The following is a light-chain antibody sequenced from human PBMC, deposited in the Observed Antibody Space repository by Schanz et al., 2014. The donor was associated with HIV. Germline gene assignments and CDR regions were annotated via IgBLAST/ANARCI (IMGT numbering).Light chain of an antibody. CDR2: DVS. CDR1: SSDVGGYNY. V-gene: IGLV2-14*01. CDR3: GSYTFASTPYV. Sequence: QSALTQPPSASGSPGQSVTISCTGTSSDVGGYNYVSWYQQHPDKAPRLIIYDVSNRPSGVSSRFSGSKSGNTASLTISGLQAEDEADYYCGSYTFASTPYVFGSGTKLTVL. J-gene: IGLJ1*01.